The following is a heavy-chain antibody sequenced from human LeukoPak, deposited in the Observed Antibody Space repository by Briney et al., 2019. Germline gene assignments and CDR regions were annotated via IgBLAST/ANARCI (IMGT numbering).Heavy chain of an antibody. CDR3: ARGRSTSAAGRYYFDY. CDR2: IYHGGSG. CDR1: GGSITSYY. V-gene: IGHV4-59*01. Sequence: SETLSLTCTVSGGSITSYYWRWVRQPPGQRLEWIGYIYHGGSGNYNTSLKSRVTMSVDTSKNQFSLRLSSVTAADTAVYYCARGRSTSAAGRYYFDYWGQGTLVTVSS. D-gene: IGHD6-13*01. J-gene: IGHJ4*02.